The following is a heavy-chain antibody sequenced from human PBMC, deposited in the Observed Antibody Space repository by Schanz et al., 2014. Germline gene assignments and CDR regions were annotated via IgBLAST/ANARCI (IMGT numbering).Heavy chain of an antibody. D-gene: IGHD3-10*01. CDR3: ARDNYYGSGSCAY. J-gene: IGHJ4*02. CDR2: IKQDGSEK. CDR1: GFTFSSYA. Sequence: VQLVESGGGLVKPGGSLRLSCAASGFTFSSYAMHWVRQAPGKGLEWVANIKQDGSEKYYVDAVKGRFTISRDNAKNSMYVRRKSLRGEDTAVYYCARDNYYGSGSCAYWGQGTLVTVSS. V-gene: IGHV3-7*01.